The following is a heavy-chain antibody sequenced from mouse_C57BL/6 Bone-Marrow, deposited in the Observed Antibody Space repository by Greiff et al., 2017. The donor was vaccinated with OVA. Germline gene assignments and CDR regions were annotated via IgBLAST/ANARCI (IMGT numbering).Heavy chain of an antibody. Sequence: EVQLQQSGAELVRPGASVKLSCTASGFKIKDDYMHWVKQRPEQGLEWIGWIDPENGDTEYASKFQGKATITADKSSNTAYLQLSSLTSEDTAVYYCTSFTTVVATRAYWGQGTLVTVSA. CDR2: IDPENGDT. D-gene: IGHD1-1*01. CDR1: GFKIKDDY. V-gene: IGHV14-4*01. CDR3: TSFTTVVATRAY. J-gene: IGHJ3*01.